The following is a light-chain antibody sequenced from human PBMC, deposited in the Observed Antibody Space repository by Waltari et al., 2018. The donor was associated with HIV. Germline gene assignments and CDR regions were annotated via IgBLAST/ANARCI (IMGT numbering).Light chain of an antibody. CDR1: ALPKKY. J-gene: IGLJ3*02. CDR3: YSTDSSGNHRV. CDR2: VDT. V-gene: IGLV3-10*01. Sequence: SYELTQPPSVSVSPGQTARITCSGDALPKKYASWYQQKSGQAPVLVIYVDTKRPSGIHERFSGSSSGTMATLTISGAQVEDEADYYCYSTDSSGNHRVFGGGTKLTVL.